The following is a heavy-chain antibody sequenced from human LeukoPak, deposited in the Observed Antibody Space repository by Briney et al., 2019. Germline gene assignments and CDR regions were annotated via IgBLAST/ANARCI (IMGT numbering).Heavy chain of an antibody. J-gene: IGHJ4*02. V-gene: IGHV3-30*19. D-gene: IGHD4-11*01. Sequence: PGGSLRLSCAASGFTLSSYGMHWVRQAPGKGPEWVAFIRYDADSVKGRFTISRDNSKNTLYLQMNSLRAEDTAVYYCAREVNDYGGYWGQGTLVTVSS. CDR3: AREVNDYGGY. CDR1: GFTLSSYG. CDR2: IRYDA.